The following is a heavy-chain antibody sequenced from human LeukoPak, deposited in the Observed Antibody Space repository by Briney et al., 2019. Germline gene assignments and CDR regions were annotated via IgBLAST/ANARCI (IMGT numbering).Heavy chain of an antibody. CDR2: ISGSADVT. V-gene: IGHV3-23*01. CDR3: AKMRGSGTYNNLFDY. CDR1: AFTFSSYA. Sequence: SGGSLRLSCAASAFTFSSYAMSWVRQAPGKGLEWVSVISGSADVTYYADSVKGRFTISRDNSQNTVYLQMNSLRAEDTAVYYCAKMRGSGTYNNLFDYWGQGTLVTVSS. J-gene: IGHJ4*02. D-gene: IGHD3-10*01.